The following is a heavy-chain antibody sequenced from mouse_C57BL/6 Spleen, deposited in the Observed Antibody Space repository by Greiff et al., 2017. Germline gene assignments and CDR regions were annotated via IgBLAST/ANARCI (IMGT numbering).Heavy chain of an antibody. D-gene: IGHD2-4*01. V-gene: IGHV5-17*01. CDR3: AMNCDSAWFAY. CDR2: ISSGSSTI. J-gene: IGHJ3*01. CDR1: GFTFSDYG. Sequence: EVKLVESGGGLVKPGGSLKLSCAASGFTFSDYGMHWVRQAPEKGLEWVAYISSGSSTIYYADTVKGRFTISRDNAKNTLFLQLTSLRSEDTAMYYCAMNCDSAWFAYWGQGTLVTVSA.